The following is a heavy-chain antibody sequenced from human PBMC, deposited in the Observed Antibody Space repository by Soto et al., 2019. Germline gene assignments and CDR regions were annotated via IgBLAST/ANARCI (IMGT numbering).Heavy chain of an antibody. Sequence: EVQLVESGGGIVQPGGSLRLSCAASGFTFSSFWMHWVRQAPGKGLVWVSRISGDGNNAVYADSVKGRFTFPRDNAKNTLDLQMTSLTTDDTALYYCVRNRGTFSRDGVEFWGPGIMVTVSS. CDR3: VRNRGTFSRDGVEF. CDR2: ISGDGNNA. CDR1: GFTFSSFW. J-gene: IGHJ4*02. V-gene: IGHV3-74*01. D-gene: IGHD3-3*01.